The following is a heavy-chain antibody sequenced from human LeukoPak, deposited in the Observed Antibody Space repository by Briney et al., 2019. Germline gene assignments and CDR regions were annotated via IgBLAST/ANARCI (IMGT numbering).Heavy chain of an antibody. J-gene: IGHJ1*01. CDR2: IYYSGST. V-gene: IGHV4-59*08. Sequence: SQTLSLTCPLSAGSITSYYWSWIRHPPGKGLDYIGYIYYSGSTNYNPSLKSRVTISVDTSKNQFSLKLSSVTAADTAVYYCARHVSGEYFQHWGQGTLVTVSS. D-gene: IGHD3-10*01. CDR1: AGSITSYY. CDR3: ARHVSGEYFQH.